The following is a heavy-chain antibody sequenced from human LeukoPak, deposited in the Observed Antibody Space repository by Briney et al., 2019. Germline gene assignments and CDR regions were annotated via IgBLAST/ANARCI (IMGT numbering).Heavy chain of an antibody. V-gene: IGHV3-30*02. CDR3: AKVRSGWYYFDY. CDR2: IRHDESNK. Sequence: PGGSLRLSCATSGFVFSKNGMHWVRQAPGKGLEWVAFIRHDESNKYYADSVKGRFTISRDNSKNTLYLQMNSLRAEDTAVYYCAKVRSGWYYFDYWGQGTLVTVSS. D-gene: IGHD6-19*01. CDR1: GFVFSKNG. J-gene: IGHJ4*02.